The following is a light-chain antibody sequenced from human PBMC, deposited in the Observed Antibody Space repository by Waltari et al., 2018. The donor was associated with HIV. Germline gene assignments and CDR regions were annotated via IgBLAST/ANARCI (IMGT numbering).Light chain of an antibody. V-gene: IGLV1-47*01. Sequence: QSVLTQPPSASGTPGQRVTISCSGSSSNIGINYVYWYQQLPGTAPNLLIYRNNQRPSGVPYRFSGSKSGTSASLAISGLRSDDEGDYYCAAWDDSLSGVIFGGGTKLTVL. CDR2: RNN. CDR1: SSNIGINY. J-gene: IGLJ2*01. CDR3: AAWDDSLSGVI.